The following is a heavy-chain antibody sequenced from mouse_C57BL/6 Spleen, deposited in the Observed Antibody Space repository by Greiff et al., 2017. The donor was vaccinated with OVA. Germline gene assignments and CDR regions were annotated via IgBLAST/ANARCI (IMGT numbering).Heavy chain of an antibody. CDR3: TRHLDTTECAY. Sequence: LQQSGEGLVKPGGSLKLSCAASGFTFSSYAMSWVRQTPEKRLEWVAYISSGGDYIYYADTVKGRFTISRDNARNTLYLQMSSLKSEDTAMYYCTRHLDTTECAYWGQGTLVTVSA. D-gene: IGHD1-1*01. V-gene: IGHV5-9-1*02. CDR2: ISSGGDYI. J-gene: IGHJ3*01. CDR1: GFTFSSYA.